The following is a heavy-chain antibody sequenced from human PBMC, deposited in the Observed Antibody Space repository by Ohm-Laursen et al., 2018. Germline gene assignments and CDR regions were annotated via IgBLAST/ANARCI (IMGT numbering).Heavy chain of an antibody. CDR1: GFTVSGNY. V-gene: IGHV3-72*01. CDR2: SRHKENNYST. CDR3: AKFNADYP. J-gene: IGHJ4*02. Sequence: SLRLSCATSGFTVSGNYMDWVRQAPGKGLEWVGRSRHKENNYSTVYAASVRGRFTISRDESKNEMYLQMKSLKTGDTAVYYCAKFNADYPWGQGTLVSVSS. D-gene: IGHD4-17*01.